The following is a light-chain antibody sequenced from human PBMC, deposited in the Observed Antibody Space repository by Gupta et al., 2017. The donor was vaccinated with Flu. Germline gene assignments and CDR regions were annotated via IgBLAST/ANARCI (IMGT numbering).Light chain of an antibody. J-gene: IGLJ1*01. CDR3: GSGADGSYV. V-gene: IGLV2-8*01. CDR1: NGDGGGYKY. CDR2: EVR. Sequence: SVTISCAGTNGDGGGYKYVSWNQQHPGRAHNLIIYEVRRRSAGVPDRFSGSQSGNTASLTVVGLQTEDEDDYYCGSGADGSYVFGTGTKVSVL.